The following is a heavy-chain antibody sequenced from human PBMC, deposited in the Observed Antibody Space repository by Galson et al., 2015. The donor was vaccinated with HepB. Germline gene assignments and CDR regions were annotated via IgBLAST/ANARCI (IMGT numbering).Heavy chain of an antibody. CDR3: ARDGPADSTVVTPPYDAFDI. V-gene: IGHV3-48*01. CDR2: ISSSSSTI. Sequence: SLRLSCAASGFTFSSYSMNWVRQAPGKGLEWVSYISSSSSTIYYADSVKGRFTISRDNAKNSLYLQMNSLRAEDTAVYYCARDGPADSTVVTPPYDAFDIWGQGTMVTVSS. J-gene: IGHJ3*02. D-gene: IGHD4-23*01. CDR1: GFTFSSYS.